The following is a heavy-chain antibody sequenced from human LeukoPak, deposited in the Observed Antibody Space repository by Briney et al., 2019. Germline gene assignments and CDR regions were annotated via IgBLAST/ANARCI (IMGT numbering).Heavy chain of an antibody. D-gene: IGHD5-18*01. J-gene: IGHJ4*02. V-gene: IGHV2-5*01. Sequence: SGPTLVKPTQTLTLTCTFSGFSLSTSGVGVGWIRQPPAKALECLALIYWNDDKRYSPSLKSRLTITKDTSKNQVVLTMTNMDPVDTATYYCAHRGYSYGLDYFDYWGQGTLVTVSS. CDR2: IYWNDDK. CDR1: GFSLSTSGVG. CDR3: AHRGYSYGLDYFDY.